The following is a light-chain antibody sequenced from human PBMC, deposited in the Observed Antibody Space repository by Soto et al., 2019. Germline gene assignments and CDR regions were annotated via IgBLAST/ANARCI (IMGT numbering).Light chain of an antibody. Sequence: EVLMTQSPATLSVSPGERVILSCRASQRISNDLAWYQQKPGRAPRLLFYSASSRATGIPDRFSGSGSGTDFTLTISRLEPEDFAVYYCHHFGSLPETFGQGTNVE. CDR1: QRISND. J-gene: IGKJ1*01. V-gene: IGKV3-20*01. CDR2: SAS. CDR3: HHFGSLPET.